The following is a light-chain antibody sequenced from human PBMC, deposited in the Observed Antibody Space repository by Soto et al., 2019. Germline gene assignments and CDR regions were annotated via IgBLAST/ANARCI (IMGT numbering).Light chain of an antibody. CDR3: QQRSNWPLT. J-gene: IGKJ4*01. CDR1: QSVSSY. CDR2: DAS. V-gene: IGKV3-11*01. Sequence: EIVLTQSPATLSLSPGERATLSCRASQSVSSYLAWYQQKPGQAPRLLIYDASNSATGIPARFSVSGSGTDFTLTISSLEPEDFAVYYCQQRSNWPLTFGRGTKVEIK.